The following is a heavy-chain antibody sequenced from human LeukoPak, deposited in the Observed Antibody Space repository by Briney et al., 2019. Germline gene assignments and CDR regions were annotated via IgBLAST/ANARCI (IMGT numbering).Heavy chain of an antibody. CDR2: IIPIFGTA. CDR1: GGTFSSYA. J-gene: IGHJ4*02. V-gene: IGHV1-69*13. Sequence: ASVKVSCKASGGTFSSYAISWVRQAPGQGLEWMGGIIPIFGTANYAQKFQGRVTITADESTSTAYMELSSLRSEDTAVYYCARVPLEFPTSIAARPGSPFDYWGQGTLVTVSS. D-gene: IGHD6-6*01. CDR3: ARVPLEFPTSIAARPGSPFDY.